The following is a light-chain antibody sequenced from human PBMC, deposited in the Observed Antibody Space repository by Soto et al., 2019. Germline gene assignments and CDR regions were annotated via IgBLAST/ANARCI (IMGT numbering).Light chain of an antibody. CDR3: QSYDSNLSEV. V-gene: IGLV1-40*01. J-gene: IGLJ1*01. Sequence: QSVLTQPPSVPGAPGQTVTISCTGSGSNIGAGYGVQWYQQLPGTAPRLLIYGSDDRPSGVPDRFSASVSGNSASLAITGLQTEDEAVYYCQSYDSNLSEVFGPGTKATLL. CDR1: GSNIGAGYG. CDR2: GSD.